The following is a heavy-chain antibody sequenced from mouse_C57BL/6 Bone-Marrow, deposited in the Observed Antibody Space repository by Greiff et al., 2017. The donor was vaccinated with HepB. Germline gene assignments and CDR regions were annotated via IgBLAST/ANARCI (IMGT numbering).Heavy chain of an antibody. V-gene: IGHV5-15*04. CDR3: ARRLRYAMDY. CDR1: GFTFSDYG. Sequence: EVKLMESGGGLVQPGGSLKLSCAASGFTFSDYGMAWVRQAPRQGPEWVAFISNLAYSIYYADTVTGRFTISRENAKNTLYLEMSSLRSEDTAMYYCARRLRYAMDYWGQGTSVTVSS. J-gene: IGHJ4*01. CDR2: ISNLAYSI.